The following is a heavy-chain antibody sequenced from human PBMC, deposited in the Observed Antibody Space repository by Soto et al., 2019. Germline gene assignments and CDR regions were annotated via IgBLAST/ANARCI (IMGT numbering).Heavy chain of an antibody. D-gene: IGHD6-13*01. J-gene: IGHJ6*02. CDR1: GGTLSSYA. CDR2: IIPIFGTA. CDR3: ARALIAAAGITGYYYGMDV. V-gene: IGHV1-69*13. Sequence: ASVKVSCTASGGTLSSYASSWVRQAPGQRLEWMGGIIPIFGTANYAQKFQGRVTITADESTSTAYMELSSLRSEDTAVYYCARALIAAAGITGYYYGMDVWGQGTTVTVSS.